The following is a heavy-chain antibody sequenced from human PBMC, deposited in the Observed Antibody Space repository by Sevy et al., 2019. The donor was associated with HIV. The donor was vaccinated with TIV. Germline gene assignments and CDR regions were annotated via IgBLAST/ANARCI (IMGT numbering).Heavy chain of an antibody. Sequence: ASVKVSCKASGGTFSSSAISWVRQAPGQGLEWMGEIFPIFGTAMYAQKFQGRVTISADESTSTAYMELSSLRSEDTAVYFCASGLAVSVDFWGQGTLVTVSS. D-gene: IGHD6-19*01. CDR2: IFPIFGTA. CDR3: ASGLAVSVDF. V-gene: IGHV1-69*13. CDR1: GGTFSSSA. J-gene: IGHJ4*02.